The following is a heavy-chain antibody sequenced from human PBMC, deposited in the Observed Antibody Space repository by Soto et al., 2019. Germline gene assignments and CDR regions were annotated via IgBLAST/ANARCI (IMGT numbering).Heavy chain of an antibody. D-gene: IGHD3-22*01. Sequence: ESLKISFKGSGYSFTSYWISWVRQIPGKGLEWMGRIDPSDSYTNYSPSFQGHVTISADKSISTAYLQWSSLKASDTAMYYCASPNYYDSSGYYYWGQGTLVTVSS. CDR3: ASPNYYDSSGYYY. CDR1: GYSFTSYW. V-gene: IGHV5-10-1*01. CDR2: IDPSDSYT. J-gene: IGHJ4*02.